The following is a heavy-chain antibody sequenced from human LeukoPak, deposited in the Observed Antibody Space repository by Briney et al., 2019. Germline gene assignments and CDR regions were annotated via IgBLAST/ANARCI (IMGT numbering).Heavy chain of an antibody. CDR3: ARGHSNCSPTSCYFPSDY. Sequence: PSETLSLTCTVSGASISSYYWSWIRQPPGKGLEWIGYIYNSGRTNYNPSLKSRVTISVDTSKNQFSLRLNPVTAADTAVYYCARGHSNCSPTSCYFPSDYWGQGTLVTVSS. CDR2: IYNSGRT. J-gene: IGHJ4*02. CDR1: GASISSYY. V-gene: IGHV4-59*01. D-gene: IGHD2-2*01.